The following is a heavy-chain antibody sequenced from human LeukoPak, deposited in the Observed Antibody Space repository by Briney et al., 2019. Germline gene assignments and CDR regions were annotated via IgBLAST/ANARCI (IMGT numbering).Heavy chain of an antibody. V-gene: IGHV3-23*01. CDR1: GFTFSSYA. CDR3: AKDLGCSGGSCYSSGY. CDR2: ISGSGGST. D-gene: IGHD2-15*01. Sequence: GGSLRLSCGASGFTFSSYAMSWVRQAPGKGLEWVSAISGSGGSTYYADSVKGRFTISRDNSKNTLYLQMNSLRAEDTAVYYCAKDLGCSGGSCYSSGYWGQGTLVTVSS. J-gene: IGHJ4*02.